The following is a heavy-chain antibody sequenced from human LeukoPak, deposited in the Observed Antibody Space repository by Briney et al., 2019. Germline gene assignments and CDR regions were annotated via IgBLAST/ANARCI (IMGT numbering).Heavy chain of an antibody. V-gene: IGHV3-30*01. J-gene: IGHJ4*02. CDR3: ARERRDGYLGVFDY. D-gene: IGHD5-24*01. CDR2: ISYDGSNK. CDR1: GFTFSSYA. Sequence: GGSLRLSCAASGFTFSSYAMHWVRQAPGKGLEWVAVISYDGSNKYYADSVKGRFTISRDNSKNTLYLQTNSLRAEDTAVYYCARERRDGYLGVFDYWGQGTLVTVSS.